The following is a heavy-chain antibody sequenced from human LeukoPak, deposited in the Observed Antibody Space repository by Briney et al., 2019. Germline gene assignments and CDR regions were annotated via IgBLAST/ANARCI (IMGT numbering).Heavy chain of an antibody. J-gene: IGHJ6*02. Sequence: GGSLRLSCAASGFTFDDYAMHWVRQAPGKGLEWVSGISWNSGSIGYADSVKGRFTISRDNAKNSLYLQMNSLRAEDTALYYCAKDCDSSGYYSGMDVWGQGTTVTVSS. CDR1: GFTFDDYA. CDR2: ISWNSGSI. CDR3: AKDCDSSGYYSGMDV. V-gene: IGHV3-9*01. D-gene: IGHD3-22*01.